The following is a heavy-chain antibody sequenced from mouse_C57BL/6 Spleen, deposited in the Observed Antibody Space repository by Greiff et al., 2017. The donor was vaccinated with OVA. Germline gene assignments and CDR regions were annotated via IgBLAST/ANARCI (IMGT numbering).Heavy chain of an antibody. Sequence: ESGPGLVKPSQSLSLTCSVSGYSITSGYYWNWIRQFPGNKLEWMCYISYDGSNNYNPSLKNRISITRDTSKNQFYLKLKSVTTENTTTYYCARSHTAYDAGYYAMDYWGQGTSVTVSS. CDR1: GYSITSGYY. J-gene: IGHJ4*01. CDR2: ISYDGSN. V-gene: IGHV3-6*01. D-gene: IGHD2-12*01. CDR3: ARSHTAYDAGYYAMDY.